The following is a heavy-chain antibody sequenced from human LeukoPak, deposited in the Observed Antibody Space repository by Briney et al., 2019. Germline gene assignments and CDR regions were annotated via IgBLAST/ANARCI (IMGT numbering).Heavy chain of an antibody. CDR3: AKDLVGTMIVVAPDAFDI. V-gene: IGHV3-23*01. CDR2: ISGSGGST. Sequence: GGSLRLSCAASGFTFSSYAMSWVRQAPGKGLGWVSAISGSGGSTYYADSVKGRFTISRDNSKNTLYLQMNSLRAKDTAVYYCAKDLVGTMIVVAPDAFDIWGQGTMVTVSS. CDR1: GFTFSSYA. D-gene: IGHD3-22*01. J-gene: IGHJ3*02.